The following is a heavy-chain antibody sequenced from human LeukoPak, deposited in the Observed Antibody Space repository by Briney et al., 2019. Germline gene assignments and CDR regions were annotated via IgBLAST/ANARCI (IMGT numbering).Heavy chain of an antibody. Sequence: GGSLRLSCAASGFTFSDYYMSWIRQAPGKGLEWVSYISSSGSTIYYADSVKGRFTISRDNAKYSLYLQMNSLRAEDTAVYYCARDSWFGGTANYFDYWGQGTLVTVSS. J-gene: IGHJ4*02. CDR1: GFTFSDYY. V-gene: IGHV3-11*01. CDR3: ARDSWFGGTANYFDY. CDR2: ISSSGSTI. D-gene: IGHD3-3*01.